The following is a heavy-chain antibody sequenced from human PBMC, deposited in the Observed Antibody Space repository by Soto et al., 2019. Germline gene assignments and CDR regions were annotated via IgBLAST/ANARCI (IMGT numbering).Heavy chain of an antibody. CDR1: GVSIRRSAYH. J-gene: IGHJ5*01. Sequence: PSETLSLTCAVSGVSIRRSAYHWGWVRQPPGKGLEWLGSVDQSGTTYYNPSLNRRVTISLDTSKSHFSLKVTSATAADTAVYYCARRMNVAGGWFDSWGQGTPVTVSS. D-gene: IGHD1-1*01. V-gene: IGHV4-39*02. CDR2: VDQSGTT. CDR3: ARRMNVAGGWFDS.